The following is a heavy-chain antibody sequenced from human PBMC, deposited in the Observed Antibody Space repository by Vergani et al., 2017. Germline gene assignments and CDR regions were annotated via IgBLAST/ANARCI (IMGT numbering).Heavy chain of an antibody. Sequence: EVQLVESGGGLVQPGGSLKLSCAASGFTFSGSAMHWVRQASGKGLEWVGRIRSKANSYATAYAASVKGRFTISRDDSKNTAYLQMNSLKTEDTAVYYCARDLIVGATPFDYWGQGTLVTVSS. J-gene: IGHJ4*02. CDR1: GFTFSGSA. D-gene: IGHD1-26*01. CDR2: IRSKANSYAT. V-gene: IGHV3-73*02. CDR3: ARDLIVGATPFDY.